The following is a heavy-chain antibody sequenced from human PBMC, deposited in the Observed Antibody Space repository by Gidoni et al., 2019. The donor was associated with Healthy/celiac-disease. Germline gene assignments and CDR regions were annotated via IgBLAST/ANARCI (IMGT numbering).Heavy chain of an antibody. J-gene: IGHJ4*02. D-gene: IGHD3-10*01. V-gene: IGHV5-51*01. CDR1: GYSFTSYW. CDR2: IYPGDSDT. Sequence: EVQLVQSGAEVKKPGESLKISCKGSGYSFTSYWIGWLRQMPGKGLEWMGIIYPGDSDTRYSPSFQGQVTISADKSISTAYLQWSSLKASDTAMYYCARLHYYGSGSYSVFDYWGQGTLVTVSS. CDR3: ARLHYYGSGSYSVFDY.